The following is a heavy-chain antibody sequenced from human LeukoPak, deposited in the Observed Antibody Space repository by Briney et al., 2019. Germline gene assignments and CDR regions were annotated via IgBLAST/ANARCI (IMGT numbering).Heavy chain of an antibody. CDR1: GYTFTNFD. V-gene: IGHV1-8*01. CDR2: MNPNSGNT. J-gene: IGHJ6*03. Sequence: GASVKVSYKGSGYTFTNFDINWVRQATGQGLEWTGWMNPNSGNTGSAQKLQGRVTMTMNTSISTPYIELSSLRSEDTAVYYCARGPQWRGASYYRDVGGRGTTVTVPS. D-gene: IGHD6-19*01. CDR3: ARGPQWRGASYYRDV.